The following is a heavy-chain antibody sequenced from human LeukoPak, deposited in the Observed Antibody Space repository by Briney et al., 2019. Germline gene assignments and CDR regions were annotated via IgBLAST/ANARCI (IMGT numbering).Heavy chain of an antibody. CDR3: ARDPATPLIWYIIGWYESFLDG. CDR2: IWYDGSNK. J-gene: IGHJ4*02. CDR1: GSTFSSYG. Sequence: GGSLTLSCAASGSTFSSYGMHWVRQAPGKGLERVAVIWYDGSNKNYADSVKGRFTISRDNSKNTLYLQMNSLRAEDTGVYYCARDPATPLIWYIIGWYESFLDGWGQGTLVTVSS. D-gene: IGHD6-19*01. V-gene: IGHV3-33*01.